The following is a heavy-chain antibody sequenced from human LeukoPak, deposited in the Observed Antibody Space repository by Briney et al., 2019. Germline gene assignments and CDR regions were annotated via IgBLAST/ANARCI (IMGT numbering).Heavy chain of an antibody. CDR2: IRYDGSDK. Sequence: GSLRLSCAASGFTFSNYGMHWVRQAPGKGLEWVAFIRYDGSDKYYEDSLKGRFTVSRDNSKNTVYLQMNSLRADDTAVYFCAKSGYNRFDYWGQGTLVTVSS. CDR1: GFTFSNYG. D-gene: IGHD5-24*01. J-gene: IGHJ4*02. V-gene: IGHV3-30*02. CDR3: AKSGYNRFDY.